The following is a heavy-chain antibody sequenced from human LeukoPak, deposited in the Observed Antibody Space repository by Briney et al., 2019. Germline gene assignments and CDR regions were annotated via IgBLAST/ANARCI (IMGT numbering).Heavy chain of an antibody. Sequence: GGSLRLSCAASGFTFDDYAMHWVRQAPGKGLEWVSGIGWNSDSIGYADSVKGRFTISRDNAKNSLYLQMNSLRAEDTAVYYCARVLTGTTQRAFDIWGQGTMVTVSS. D-gene: IGHD1-20*01. V-gene: IGHV3-9*01. CDR2: IGWNSDSI. CDR1: GFTFDDYA. CDR3: ARVLTGTTQRAFDI. J-gene: IGHJ3*02.